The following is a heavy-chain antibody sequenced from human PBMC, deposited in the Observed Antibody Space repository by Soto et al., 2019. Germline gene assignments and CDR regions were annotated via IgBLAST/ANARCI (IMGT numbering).Heavy chain of an antibody. CDR2: IYYSGST. CDR3: ARATADGSGYYYFDY. CDR1: GGSVSSVISY. J-gene: IGHJ4*02. V-gene: IGHV4-61*01. Sequence: SETLSLTCTVSGGSVSSVISYWSWIRQPPGKGLEWIAYIYYSGSTNYNPSLKSRVTISVDTSKNQFSLKLSSVTAADAAVYYCARATADGSGYYYFDYWGQGPLVTVSS. D-gene: IGHD3-22*01.